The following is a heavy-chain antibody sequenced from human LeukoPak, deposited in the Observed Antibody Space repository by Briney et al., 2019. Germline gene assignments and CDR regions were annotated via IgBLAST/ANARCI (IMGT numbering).Heavy chain of an antibody. V-gene: IGHV3-53*01. CDR1: GFTVSSNY. J-gene: IGHJ4*02. D-gene: IGHD1-1*01. CDR3: AKGLERESRLDS. Sequence: PGGSLRLSCAASGFTVSSNYMSWVRQAPGKGLEWVSVTYSGGSTYYADSVKGRFTISRDNSKNTLYLQMNSLRAEDTALYYCAKGLERESRLDSWGQGTLVTVSS. CDR2: TYSGGST.